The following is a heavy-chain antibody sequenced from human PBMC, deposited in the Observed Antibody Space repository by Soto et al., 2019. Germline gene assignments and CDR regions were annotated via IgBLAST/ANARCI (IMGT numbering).Heavy chain of an antibody. CDR1: GFTFSDYY. D-gene: IGHD6-19*01. Sequence: QVQLVESGGGLVKPGGSLRLSCAASGFTFSDYYMSWIRQAPGKGLEWVSYISSSSSYTNYADSVKGRFTISRDNAKNSLYPQMNSLRAEDTAVYYCARVGFRQWGVFDPWGQGTLVTVSS. J-gene: IGHJ5*02. CDR3: ARVGFRQWGVFDP. CDR2: ISSSSSYT. V-gene: IGHV3-11*06.